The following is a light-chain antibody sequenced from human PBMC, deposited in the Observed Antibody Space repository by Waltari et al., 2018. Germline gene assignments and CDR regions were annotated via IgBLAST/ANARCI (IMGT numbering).Light chain of an antibody. V-gene: IGLV1-40*01. CDR3: QSYESSLSTYV. Sequence: QSVLTQPPSVSGAPGQRVTISCSGTSSNIGDYYVYWYQQVPGMAPKLVIYDNNRRPSGVSDRFSGSKSGSSASLSITGLQPEDEADYYCQSYESSLSTYVFGSGTKLTVL. J-gene: IGLJ6*01. CDR1: SSNIGDYY. CDR2: DNN.